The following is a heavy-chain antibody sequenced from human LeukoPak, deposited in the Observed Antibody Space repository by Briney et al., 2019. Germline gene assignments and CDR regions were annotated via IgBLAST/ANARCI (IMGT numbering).Heavy chain of an antibody. J-gene: IGHJ4*02. CDR3: ARGARGSGWRGFDY. V-gene: IGHV3-66*02. CDR2: ISNDGDT. D-gene: IGHD6-19*01. Sequence: PGGSLRLSCAASGFTVSSNYMSWVRQGPGKGLECVSVISNDGDTYYADSVKGRFTISRDNSKNTLYLQMNSLRAEDTAVYYCARGARGSGWRGFDYWGQGTLVTVSS. CDR1: GFTVSSNY.